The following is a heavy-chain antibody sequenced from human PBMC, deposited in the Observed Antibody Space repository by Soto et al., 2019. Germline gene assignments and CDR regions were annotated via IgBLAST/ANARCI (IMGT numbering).Heavy chain of an antibody. CDR1: GFTFSSYG. Sequence: TGGSLRLSCASSGFTFSSYGMHWVRQAPGKGLEWVAVISYDGSNKYYADSVKGRFTISRDNSKNTLYLQMNSLRAEDTAVYYCAKDYDYGDYYFDYWGQGTLVTVSS. CDR3: AKDYDYGDYYFDY. V-gene: IGHV3-30*18. J-gene: IGHJ4*02. D-gene: IGHD4-17*01. CDR2: ISYDGSNK.